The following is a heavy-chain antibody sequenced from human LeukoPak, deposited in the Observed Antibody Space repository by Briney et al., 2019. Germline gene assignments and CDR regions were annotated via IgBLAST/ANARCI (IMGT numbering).Heavy chain of an antibody. CDR2: IYPGDSDT. D-gene: IGHD4-11*01. Sequence: PGESLKISCKGSGYSFTSYWIGWVRQMPGKGLEWMGIIYPGDSDTRYSPSFQGQVTISADKSISTAYLQWSSLKASDTAMYYCARHLNYPSHYYYMDVWGKGTTVTVSS. CDR3: ARHLNYPSHYYYMDV. V-gene: IGHV5-51*01. J-gene: IGHJ6*03. CDR1: GYSFTSYW.